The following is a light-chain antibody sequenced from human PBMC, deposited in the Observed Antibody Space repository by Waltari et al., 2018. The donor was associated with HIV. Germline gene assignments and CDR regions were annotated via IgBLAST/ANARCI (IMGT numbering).Light chain of an antibody. CDR3: QHRGNWPLFT. J-gene: IGKJ3*01. Sequence: EIVLTQSPATLSLSPGERATLSCKTNQTIKTSLAWYQQRPGQAPRLLIYDASNTATGSPGRFSGSASGTDFTLTISSLEPEDFAVYFCQHRGNWPLFTFGPGTKVDIK. CDR1: QTIKTS. CDR2: DAS. V-gene: IGKV3-11*01.